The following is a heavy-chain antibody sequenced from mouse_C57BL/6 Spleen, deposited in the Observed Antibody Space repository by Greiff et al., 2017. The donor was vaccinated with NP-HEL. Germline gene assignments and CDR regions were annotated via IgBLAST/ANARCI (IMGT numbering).Heavy chain of an antibody. CDR3: ARRARRYAMDY. J-gene: IGHJ4*01. Sequence: VKLMESGAELVRPGASVKLSCKASGYTFTDYYINWVKQRPGQGLEWIARIYPGSGNTYYNEKFKGKATLTAEKSSSTAYRQLSSLTSEDSAVYFCARRARRYAMDYWGQGTSVTVSS. V-gene: IGHV1-76*01. CDR2: IYPGSGNT. CDR1: GYTFTDYY. D-gene: IGHD2-12*01.